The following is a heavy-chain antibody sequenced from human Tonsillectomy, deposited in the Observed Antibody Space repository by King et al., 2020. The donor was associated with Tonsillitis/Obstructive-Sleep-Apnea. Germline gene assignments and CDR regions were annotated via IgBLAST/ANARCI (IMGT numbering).Heavy chain of an antibody. CDR2: IKQDGSEK. Sequence: VQLVESGGGLVRPGGSLRLSCAASGFTFSTYWMSWVRQAPGKGLEWVANIKQDGSEKYYVDSVRGRFTISRDNAKNSLYLQMNSLRAEDTAMYYCARDNTIFGVVITWVGFDIWGQGTMVTVSS. J-gene: IGHJ3*02. V-gene: IGHV3-7*04. CDR1: GFTFSTYW. CDR3: ARDNTIFGVVITWVGFDI. D-gene: IGHD3-3*01.